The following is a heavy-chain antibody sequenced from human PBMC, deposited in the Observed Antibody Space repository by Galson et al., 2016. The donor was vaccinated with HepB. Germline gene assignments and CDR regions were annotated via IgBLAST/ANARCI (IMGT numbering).Heavy chain of an antibody. CDR3: AKDIAILEWLNGMDV. V-gene: IGHV3-9*01. CDR1: GFSFDDYA. Sequence: SLRLSCAASGFSFDDYAMHWVRQAPGKGLEWVSGITWNSGIIGYADSVKGRFTISRDNAKNSLYLQMNSLRGEDTAIYYCAKDIAILEWLNGMDVWGQGTTVTISS. J-gene: IGHJ6*02. D-gene: IGHD3-3*01. CDR2: ITWNSGII.